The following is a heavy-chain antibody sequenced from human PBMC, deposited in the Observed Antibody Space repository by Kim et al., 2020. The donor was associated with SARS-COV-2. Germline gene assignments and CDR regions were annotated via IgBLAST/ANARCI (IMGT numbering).Heavy chain of an antibody. J-gene: IGHJ3*02. CDR3: ARSGSATDDAFDI. CDR2: IYYSGST. CDR1: GGSISSYY. D-gene: IGHD2-15*01. Sequence: SETLSLTCTVSGGSISSYYWSWIRQPPGKGLEWIGYIYYSGSTNYNPSLKSRVTISVDTSKNQFSLKLSSVTAADTAVYYCARSGSATDDAFDIWGQGTMVTVSS. V-gene: IGHV4-59*08.